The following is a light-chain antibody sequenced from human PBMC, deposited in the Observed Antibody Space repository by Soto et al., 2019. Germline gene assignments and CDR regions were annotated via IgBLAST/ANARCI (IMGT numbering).Light chain of an antibody. CDR3: SSYTSSSTLE. V-gene: IGLV2-14*01. Sequence: QSALTQPASVSGSPGQSITISCTGTSSDVGGYNYVSWYQQHPGKAPKLMIYDVSNRPSGVSNRFSCSKSGNTASLTISGLHAEDDADYYCSSYTSSSTLEFGGGTKLTVL. J-gene: IGLJ2*01. CDR1: SSDVGGYNY. CDR2: DVS.